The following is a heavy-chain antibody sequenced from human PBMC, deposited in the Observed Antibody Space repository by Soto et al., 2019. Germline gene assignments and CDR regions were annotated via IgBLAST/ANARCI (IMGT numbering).Heavy chain of an antibody. J-gene: IGHJ6*02. D-gene: IGHD6-6*01. CDR1: GFTFSGSA. V-gene: IGHV3-73*02. Sequence: EVQLVESGGGLVQPGGSLKLSCAASGFTFSGSAMHWVRQASGKGLEWVGRIRSKANSYATAYAASVKGRLTISRDDSKDTAYLHMNSLKTEDTAVYYCTRQSIAARPDGMYVWCQGTTVTVSS. CDR3: TRQSIAARPDGMYV. CDR2: IRSKANSYAT.